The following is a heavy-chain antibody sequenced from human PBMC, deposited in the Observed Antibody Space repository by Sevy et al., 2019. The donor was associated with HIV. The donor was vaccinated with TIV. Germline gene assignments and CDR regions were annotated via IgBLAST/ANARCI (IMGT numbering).Heavy chain of an antibody. CDR1: GFSFSSYG. V-gene: IGHV3-30*02. Sequence: GGSLRLSCAASGFSFSSYGMHWVRQAPGKGLEWMSYIQYDGSNKDYADSVKGRFTISRSNSKNTRYLQMNSLSVEDTAVFYCGKEGGGEGGDHWGQGTLVTVSS. CDR2: IQYDGSNK. J-gene: IGHJ4*02. CDR3: GKEGGGEGGDH. D-gene: IGHD2-21*01.